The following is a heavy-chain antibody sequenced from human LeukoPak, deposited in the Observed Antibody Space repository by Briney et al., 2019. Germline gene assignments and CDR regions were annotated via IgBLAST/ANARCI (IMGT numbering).Heavy chain of an antibody. CDR2: IYYSGRT. Sequence: SETLSLTCTVSGGSVSSGSYYWSWIRQPPGKGLEWIGYIYYSGRTNYNPSLKSRVTISVDTSKNQFSLKLSSVTAADTAVYYCARDGGYSSGWYEETWGQGTLVTVSS. CDR3: ARDGGYSSGWYEET. V-gene: IGHV4-61*01. D-gene: IGHD6-19*01. J-gene: IGHJ4*02. CDR1: GGSVSSGSYY.